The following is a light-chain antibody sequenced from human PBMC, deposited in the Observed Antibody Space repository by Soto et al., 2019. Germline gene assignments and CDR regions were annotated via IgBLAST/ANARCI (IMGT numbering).Light chain of an antibody. CDR2: KAS. CDR3: QQYKTYPYT. Sequence: DIQMTHSPSTLSASVGDRVTITCRASQSISYWLAWYQQKPGKAPMLLIYKASSLESGVSSRFSGSGSGTEFTLTISSLQPDDFATYYCQQYKTYPYTFGQGTKLEIK. V-gene: IGKV1-5*03. CDR1: QSISYW. J-gene: IGKJ2*01.